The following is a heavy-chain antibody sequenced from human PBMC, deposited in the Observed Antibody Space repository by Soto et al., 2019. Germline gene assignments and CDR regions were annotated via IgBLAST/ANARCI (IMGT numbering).Heavy chain of an antibody. CDR2: IYHSVST. V-gene: IGHV4-30-2*01. CDR1: GGSISSGGYS. CDR3: ARLRGYWIHHSCSGHYALYV. J-gene: IGHJ6*02. Sequence: TLSLTCAVSGGSISSGGYSWSWIRQPPGKGLEWIGYIYHSVSTYYNPSLKSRVTISVDRSKNQFSLQLSSLTAADTAAYYCARLRGYWIHHSCSGHYALYVCRQRNTVTVSS. D-gene: IGHD2-15*01.